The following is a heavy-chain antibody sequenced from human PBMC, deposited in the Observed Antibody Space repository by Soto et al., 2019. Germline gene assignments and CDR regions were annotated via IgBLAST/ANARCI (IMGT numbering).Heavy chain of an antibody. CDR2: INAGNGNT. Sequence: ASVKVSCKASGYTFTSYAMHWVRQAPGQRLEWMGWINAGNGNTNYTQKFQGRVTLSTDTTTSTAYMELRSLRSDDTAVYYCARDPAVTSGWYGEYYYYRLDIWGQGTTVTVSS. V-gene: IGHV1-3*01. CDR3: ARDPAVTSGWYGEYYYYRLDI. J-gene: IGHJ6*02. CDR1: GYTFTSYA. D-gene: IGHD6-19*01.